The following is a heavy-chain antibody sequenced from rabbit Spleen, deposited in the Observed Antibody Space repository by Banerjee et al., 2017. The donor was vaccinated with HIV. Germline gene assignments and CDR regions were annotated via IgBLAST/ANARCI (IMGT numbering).Heavy chain of an antibody. CDR3: ARDPVIAGSAYYDL. J-gene: IGHJ3*01. V-gene: IGHV1S7*01. CDR1: GFTLSRYY. CDR2: IDPVFGIT. Sequence: QSLEESGGDLVQPGGSLKLSCTASGFTLSRYYMNCVRQAPGKGLEWIGYIDPVFGITAYANWVNGRFSISRENAQNTVFLQMTSLTAADTATYFCARDPVIAGSAYYDLWGQGTLVTVS. D-gene: IGHD8-1*01.